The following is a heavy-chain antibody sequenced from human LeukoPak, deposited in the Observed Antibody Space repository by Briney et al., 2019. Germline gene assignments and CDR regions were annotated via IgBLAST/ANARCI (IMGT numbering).Heavy chain of an antibody. V-gene: IGHV3-23*01. D-gene: IGHD3-22*01. CDR3: AKGSSGYFVDL. Sequence: GGSLRLSCAASGFTFSSYAMSWVRQAPGKGLEWVSAISGSGGSTYYADSVKGRFTISRDNSKNTLFLQMNSLRAEDTALYYCAKGSSGYFVDLWGQGTLVTVSS. J-gene: IGHJ5*02. CDR1: GFTFSSYA. CDR2: ISGSGGST.